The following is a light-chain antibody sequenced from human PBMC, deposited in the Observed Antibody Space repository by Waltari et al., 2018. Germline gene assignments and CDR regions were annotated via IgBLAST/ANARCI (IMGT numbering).Light chain of an antibody. J-gene: IGKJ3*01. CDR2: WAS. CDR3: QQYYSSPFT. CDR1: QSVLYSSNNKNY. Sequence: DIVMTQSPDSLAVSLGARAPLTCTSSQSVLYSSNNKNYLAWYQQKPGQPPKLLIYWASTRESGVPDRFSGSGSGADFTLTISSLQAEDVAVYYCQQYYSSPFTFGPGTKVDIK. V-gene: IGKV4-1*01.